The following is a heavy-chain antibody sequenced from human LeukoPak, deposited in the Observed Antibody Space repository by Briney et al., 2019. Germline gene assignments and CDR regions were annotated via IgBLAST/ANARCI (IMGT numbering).Heavy chain of an antibody. CDR3: ARHVDSSGWYRSYFDY. Sequence: SETLSLTCTVSGGSISSSSYYWGWIRQPPGKGLEWIGSIYYSGSTYYNPSLKSRVAISVDTSKNQFSLKLSSVSAADTAVYYCARHVDSSGWYRSYFDYWGQGTLVTVSS. J-gene: IGHJ4*02. CDR2: IYYSGST. V-gene: IGHV4-39*01. CDR1: GGSISSSSYY. D-gene: IGHD6-19*01.